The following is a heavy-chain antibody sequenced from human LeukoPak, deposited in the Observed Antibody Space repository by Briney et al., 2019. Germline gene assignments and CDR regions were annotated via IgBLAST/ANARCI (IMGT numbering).Heavy chain of an antibody. D-gene: IGHD3-3*01. CDR1: GYTFTSYY. J-gene: IGHJ4*02. CDR2: ISAYSGNT. CDR3: ARAPDDYDFWSGPFDY. Sequence: GASVKVSCKASGYTFTSYYMHWVRQAPGQGLEWMGWISAYSGNTNYAQNLQGRVTMTTDTSTSTAYMELRSLRSDDTAAYYCARAPDDYDFWSGPFDYWGRGTLVTVSS. V-gene: IGHV1-18*04.